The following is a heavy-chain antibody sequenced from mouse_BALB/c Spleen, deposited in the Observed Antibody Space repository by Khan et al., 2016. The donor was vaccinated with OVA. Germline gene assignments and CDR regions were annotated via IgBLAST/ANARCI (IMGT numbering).Heavy chain of an antibody. CDR1: GYSITSDYA. CDR2: ISYSDTT. D-gene: IGHD4-1*01. V-gene: IGHV3-2*02. CDR3: ARELGRYYAMDY. Sequence: EVQLQESGPGLVKPSQSLSLTCTVSGYSITSDYAWNWIRQFPGNKLEWMGYISYSDTTTYNPSLKSRISITRDTSKNQFFLHLNSVTTEDTATYCCARELGRYYAMDYWGQGTSVTVSS. J-gene: IGHJ4*01.